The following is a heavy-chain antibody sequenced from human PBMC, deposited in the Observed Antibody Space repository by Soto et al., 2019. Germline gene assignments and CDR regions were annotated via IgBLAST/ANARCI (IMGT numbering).Heavy chain of an antibody. D-gene: IGHD6-6*01. J-gene: IGHJ4*02. CDR3: ARDRSNSPDYFDF. CDR1: GGSIDNYEYY. Sequence: QVQLQESGPGLVNPSQTLSLTCTVSGGSIDNYEYYWTWIRQLPGKGLECVGYIYYSWRTNYNPALNSRLTISLDTSKNQFSLKLTSVSAADTAMYYCARDRSNSPDYFDFWGQGTLVTVSS. V-gene: IGHV4-30-4*01. CDR2: IYYSWRT.